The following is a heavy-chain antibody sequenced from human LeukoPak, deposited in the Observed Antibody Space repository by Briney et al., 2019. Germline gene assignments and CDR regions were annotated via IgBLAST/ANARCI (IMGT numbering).Heavy chain of an antibody. V-gene: IGHV3-23*01. D-gene: IGHD2-2*01. CDR2: ISGSGGST. CDR1: GFTFSIYA. CDR3: AKVGYCSSTSCYQLYWFDP. Sequence: GGSLRLSCAASGFTFSIYAMSWVRQAPGKGLEWVSAISGSGGSTYYADSVKGRFTISRDNSKNTLYLQMNSLRAEDTAVYYCAKVGYCSSTSCYQLYWFDPWGQGTLVTVSS. J-gene: IGHJ5*02.